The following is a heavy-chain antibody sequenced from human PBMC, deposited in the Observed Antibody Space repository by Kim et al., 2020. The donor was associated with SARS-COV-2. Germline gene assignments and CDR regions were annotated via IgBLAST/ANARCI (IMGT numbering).Heavy chain of an antibody. CDR3: VADVPSPLSQTDH. CDR2: IISKAAGGTT. J-gene: IGHJ4*02. V-gene: IGHV3-15*01. Sequence: GGSLRLSCVGSGFTFSDAWMSWVRQAPGKGLEWIGRIISKAAGGTTEYAAPVQGRFTISRDDSKNTVYLQMNSLKTDDTSVYYCVADVPSPLSQTDHWGQETLVTISS. CDR1: GFTFSDAW.